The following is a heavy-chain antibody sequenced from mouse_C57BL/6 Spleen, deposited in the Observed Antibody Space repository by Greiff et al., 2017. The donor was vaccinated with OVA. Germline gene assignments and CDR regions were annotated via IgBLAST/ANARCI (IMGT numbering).Heavy chain of an antibody. CDR2: IHPNSGST. Sequence: QVQLQQPGAELVKPGASVKLSCKASGYTFTSYWMHWVKQRPGQGLEWIGMIHPNSGSTNYNEKFKSKATLTVDKSSSTAYMQLSSLTSEDSAVYYCARSDDYDNFDYWGQGTTLTVSS. J-gene: IGHJ2*01. CDR1: GYTFTSYW. CDR3: ARSDDYDNFDY. V-gene: IGHV1-64*01. D-gene: IGHD2-4*01.